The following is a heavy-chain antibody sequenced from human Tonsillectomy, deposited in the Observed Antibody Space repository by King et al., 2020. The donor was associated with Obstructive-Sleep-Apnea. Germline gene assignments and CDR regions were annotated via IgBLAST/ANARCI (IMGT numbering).Heavy chain of an antibody. CDR2: ISSTGTNT. Sequence: VQLVESGGGLVQPGGSLRLSCAASGFTFSSYSMNWVRQAPGKGLEWVSYISSTGTNTYYADSVKGRFTISRDNAKNSLYLQMNSLRAEDTAVYYCAGDSPMWQNYYYYAMDVWGQGTTATVSS. J-gene: IGHJ6*02. V-gene: IGHV3-48*04. D-gene: IGHD2-21*01. CDR1: GFTFSSYS. CDR3: AGDSPMWQNYYYYAMDV.